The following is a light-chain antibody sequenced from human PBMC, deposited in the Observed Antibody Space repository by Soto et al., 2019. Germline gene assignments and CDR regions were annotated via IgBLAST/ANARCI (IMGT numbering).Light chain of an antibody. Sequence: QSALTQPASVSGSLGQSITISCTGSSSDVGRYNLVSWYQQHPGKAPKLLIYEDIERPSGASNRFSGSKSGNTASLTISGLQTEDEADYYCCSYAGGTSVVFGGGTKLTVL. J-gene: IGLJ2*01. CDR1: SSDVGRYNL. CDR3: CSYAGGTSVV. V-gene: IGLV2-23*01. CDR2: EDI.